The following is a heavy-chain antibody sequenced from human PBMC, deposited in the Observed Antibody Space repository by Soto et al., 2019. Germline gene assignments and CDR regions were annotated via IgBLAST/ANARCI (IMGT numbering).Heavy chain of an antibody. J-gene: IGHJ4*02. D-gene: IGHD3-3*01. CDR2: VSGGGAST. CDR1: GFSFAGYA. Sequence: GGSLRLSCAATGFSFAGYALTWVRQAPGKGLEWLSAVSGGGASTYYADSVRGRFSISRDVSGNMIYLQLNRLTAGDTATYYCAKTQNFNGYYGGFDAWGQGTRVTVSS. CDR3: AKTQNFNGYYGGFDA. V-gene: IGHV3-23*01.